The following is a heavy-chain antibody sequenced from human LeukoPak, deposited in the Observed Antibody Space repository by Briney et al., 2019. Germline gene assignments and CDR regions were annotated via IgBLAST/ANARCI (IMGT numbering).Heavy chain of an antibody. CDR3: ARDPASRGYSGYDMDY. J-gene: IGHJ4*02. D-gene: IGHD5-12*01. CDR2: ISSSSSYI. Sequence: GGALRLSCAASGFTFSSYSMNWVRQAPGKGLEWVSSISSSSSYIYYADSVKGRCTISSDNAKNSLYLQMNSLRAEDTAVYYCARDPASRGYSGYDMDYWGQGTLVTVSS. CDR1: GFTFSSYS. V-gene: IGHV3-21*01.